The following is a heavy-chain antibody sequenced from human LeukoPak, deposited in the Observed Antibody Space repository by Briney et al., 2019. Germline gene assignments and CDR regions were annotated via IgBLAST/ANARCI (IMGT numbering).Heavy chain of an antibody. J-gene: IGHJ4*02. V-gene: IGHV3-23*01. CDR1: AFTLSTYG. D-gene: IGHD6-19*01. Sequence: GGSLGLSCAASAFTLSTYGITWVRQAPGKGLEWVSTISATGGSTYYANSVKGRFTISRDNSKDTLYLQMNSLRAEDTAVYFCAKGGYSSGWRNFFDYWGQGTLVTVSS. CDR3: AKGGYSSGWRNFFDY. CDR2: ISATGGST.